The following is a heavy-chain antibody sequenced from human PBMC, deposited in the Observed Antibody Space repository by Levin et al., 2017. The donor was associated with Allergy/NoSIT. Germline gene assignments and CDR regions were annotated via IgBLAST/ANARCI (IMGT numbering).Heavy chain of an antibody. J-gene: IGHJ1*01. Sequence: SETLSLTCTVSGGSISSYYWSWIRQPPGKGLEWIGYIYYSGSTNYNPSLKSRVTISVDTSKNQFSLKLSSVTAADTAVYYCARADPGGDEYFQHWGQGTLVTVSS. V-gene: IGHV4-59*01. D-gene: IGHD2-21*01. CDR1: GGSISSYY. CDR3: ARADPGGDEYFQH. CDR2: IYYSGST.